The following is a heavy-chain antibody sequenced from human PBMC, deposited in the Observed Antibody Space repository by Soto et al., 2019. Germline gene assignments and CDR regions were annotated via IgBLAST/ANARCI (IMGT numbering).Heavy chain of an antibody. CDR2: IIPIFGTA. D-gene: IGHD4-17*01. CDR1: GGTFSSYA. J-gene: IGHJ5*02. CDR3: ARGLPTTVTLDRGFDP. Sequence: QVQLVQSGAEVKKPGSSVKVSCKASGGTFSSYAISWVRQAPGQGLEWMGGIIPIFGTANYAQKFQGRVTISADESTSTAYMDLSSLRSEDSAVYYCARGLPTTVTLDRGFDPWGQGTLVTVSS. V-gene: IGHV1-69*12.